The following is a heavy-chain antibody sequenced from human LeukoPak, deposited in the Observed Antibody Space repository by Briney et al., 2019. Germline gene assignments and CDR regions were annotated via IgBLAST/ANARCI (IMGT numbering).Heavy chain of an antibody. CDR1: GGSFSGYY. CDR2: INHSGST. V-gene: IGHV4-34*01. J-gene: IGHJ4*02. CDR3: ASATVLTSFDY. D-gene: IGHD3-9*01. Sequence: SETLSLTCAVYGGSFSGYYWSWIRQPPGKGLEWIGEINHSGSTNYNPSLKSRVTISVDTSKNQFSLKLSSVTAADTAVYYCASATVLTSFDYWGQGTLVTVSS.